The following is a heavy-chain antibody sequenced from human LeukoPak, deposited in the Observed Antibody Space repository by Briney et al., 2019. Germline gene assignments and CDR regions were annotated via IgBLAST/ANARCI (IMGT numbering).Heavy chain of an antibody. J-gene: IGHJ3*02. CDR3: ARDNRGLAFDI. V-gene: IGHV3-30-3*01. D-gene: IGHD6-19*01. CDR2: ISNDGSKI. CDR1: GFSFSSYT. Sequence: GGSLRLSCAAYGFSFSSYTMHWVRQAPGGRLEWVAVISNDGSKIYYADSEKGRLTISRDNSKNTLYLQMDSLRADDTAVYYCARDNRGLAFDIWGQGTMVTVSS.